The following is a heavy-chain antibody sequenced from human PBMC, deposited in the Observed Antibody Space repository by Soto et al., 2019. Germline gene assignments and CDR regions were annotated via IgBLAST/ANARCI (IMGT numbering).Heavy chain of an antibody. CDR3: TRRALGGMDV. CDR2: SSSSSSYI. J-gene: IGHJ6*02. CDR1: GFTFSTYS. V-gene: IGHV3-21*01. Sequence: GGSLRLSCAASGFTFSTYSMTWVRQAPGKGLEWFSSSSSSSSYIYYADALKGRFTISRDNDKNSLFLQMNSLTAEDTAVYFCTRRALGGMDVWGQGTMVTVSS. D-gene: IGHD3-16*01.